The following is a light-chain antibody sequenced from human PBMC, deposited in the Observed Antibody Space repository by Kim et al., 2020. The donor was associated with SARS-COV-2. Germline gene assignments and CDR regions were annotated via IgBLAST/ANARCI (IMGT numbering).Light chain of an antibody. CDR3: QHYNDWPLT. CDR2: DAS. Sequence: PGGRADHSSGAGPSVGNNLAWYKKKPGQAPSLIRYDASTRATGAPVRFSGSGSGTEFTLTISSLQSEDFVVYFWQHYNDWPLTFGGGTKLEI. J-gene: IGKJ4*01. V-gene: IGKV3-15*01. CDR1: PSVGNN.